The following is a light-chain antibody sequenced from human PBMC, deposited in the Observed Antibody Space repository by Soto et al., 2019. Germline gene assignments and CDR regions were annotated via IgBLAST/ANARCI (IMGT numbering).Light chain of an antibody. CDR1: QSISSSY. Sequence: EIVLTQSPGTLCLSPGERATLSCRASQSISSSYLAWYQQKPGQAPRLLMYDASSRATGIPDRFSGSGSGTDFTLTISRLEAEDFVVYYCQQYGSSPLTFGPGTKVDIK. V-gene: IGKV3-20*01. CDR2: DAS. J-gene: IGKJ3*01. CDR3: QQYGSSPLT.